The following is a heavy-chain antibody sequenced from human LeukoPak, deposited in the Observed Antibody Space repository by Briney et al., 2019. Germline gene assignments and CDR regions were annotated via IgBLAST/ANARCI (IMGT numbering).Heavy chain of an antibody. CDR1: GFTFSSYS. CDR2: ISSSSSYI. D-gene: IGHD5-24*01. Sequence: PGGSLRLSCAASGFTFSSYSMNWVRQAPGKGLEWVSSISSSSSYIYYADSVKGRFTISRDNAKNSLYLQMNSLRAEDTAVYYCAREAGEMATINPHWYFDLWGRGTLVTVSS. V-gene: IGHV3-21*01. CDR3: AREAGEMATINPHWYFDL. J-gene: IGHJ2*01.